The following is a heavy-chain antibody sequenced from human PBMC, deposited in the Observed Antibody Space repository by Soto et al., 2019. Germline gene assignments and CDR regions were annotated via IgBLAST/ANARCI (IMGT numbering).Heavy chain of an antibody. CDR2: IYPGDSDT. D-gene: IGHD5-12*01. Sequence: GESLKISCKGSGYSFTSYWIGWVRQMPGKGLEWMGIIYPGDSDTRYSPSFQGQVTISADKSISTAYLQWSSLKASDTVMYYCARHSGYDPYYYYYMDVWGKGTTVTVS. CDR3: ARHSGYDPYYYYYMDV. V-gene: IGHV5-51*01. CDR1: GYSFTSYW. J-gene: IGHJ6*03.